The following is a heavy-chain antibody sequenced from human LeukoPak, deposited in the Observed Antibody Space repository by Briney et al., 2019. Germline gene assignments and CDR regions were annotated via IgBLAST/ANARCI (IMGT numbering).Heavy chain of an antibody. J-gene: IGHJ4*03. CDR2: ISYDGSNK. V-gene: IGHV3-30*18. CDR1: GFTFSSYG. CDR3: AKDMGRGYFDY. Sequence: GGSLRLSCAASGFTFSSYGMHWVRQAPGKGLEWVAVISYDGSNKYYADSVKGRFTISRDSSKNTLYLQMNSLRAEDTAVYYCAKDMGRGYFDYWGQGTLVTVSS. D-gene: IGHD3-10*01.